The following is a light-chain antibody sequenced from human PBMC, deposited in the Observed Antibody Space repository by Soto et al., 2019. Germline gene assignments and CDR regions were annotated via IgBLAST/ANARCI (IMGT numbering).Light chain of an antibody. CDR1: LSISNTN. Sequence: EIVMTQSPATLSVSPGERATLSCRASLSISNTNLAWYQQKPGQAPRLLIYGASSRATGIPDRFSGSGSGTDFTPTISRLEPEDFAVYYCQQYAAFGQGTKVDIK. V-gene: IGKV3-20*01. CDR3: QQYAA. J-gene: IGKJ1*01. CDR2: GAS.